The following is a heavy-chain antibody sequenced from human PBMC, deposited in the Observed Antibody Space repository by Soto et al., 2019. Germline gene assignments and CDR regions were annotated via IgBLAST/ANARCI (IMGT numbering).Heavy chain of an antibody. V-gene: IGHV1-18*04. J-gene: IGHJ6*03. Sequence: QAQLLQSGGELKKSGASVKVSCKASGYTFNTYGISWVRQAPGQGLEWVAWISIHNGNTNFAQKFQGRVTLTTYTSTSTANMELRSLRSDDTAVYYCARMTTVYNSHDCMDVWGKGTTVTVSS. CDR1: GYTFNTYG. D-gene: IGHD4-4*01. CDR3: ARMTTVYNSHDCMDV. CDR2: ISIHNGNT.